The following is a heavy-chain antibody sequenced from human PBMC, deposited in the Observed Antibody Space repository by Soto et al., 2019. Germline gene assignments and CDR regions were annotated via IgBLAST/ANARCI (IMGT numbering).Heavy chain of an antibody. V-gene: IGHV1-46*01. CDR1: GYTFANFY. D-gene: IGHD3-10*01. Sequence: QVQLVQSGAEVKKPGASVKVSCKASGYTFANFYMHWVRQAPRQGPEWMGIINPTGGKTTYAQKFQGRVTMTRDTSTSTVYMELSSLTSEDTAVYFCARELGSGASWKNWFDPWGQGTLVTVSS. CDR3: ARELGSGASWKNWFDP. J-gene: IGHJ5*02. CDR2: INPTGGKT.